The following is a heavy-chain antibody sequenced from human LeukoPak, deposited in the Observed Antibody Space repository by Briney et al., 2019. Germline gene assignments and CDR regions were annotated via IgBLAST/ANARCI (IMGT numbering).Heavy chain of an antibody. Sequence: ASVKVSCKASGYTFTGYYMHWVRQAPGQGLEWMGWISAYNGNTNYAQKLQGRVTMTTDTSTSTAYMELRSLRSDDTAVYYCAREKLIRPYYYYYMDVWGKGTTVTVSS. CDR1: GYTFTGYY. CDR2: ISAYNGNT. CDR3: AREKLIRPYYYYYMDV. J-gene: IGHJ6*03. V-gene: IGHV1-18*04. D-gene: IGHD1-26*01.